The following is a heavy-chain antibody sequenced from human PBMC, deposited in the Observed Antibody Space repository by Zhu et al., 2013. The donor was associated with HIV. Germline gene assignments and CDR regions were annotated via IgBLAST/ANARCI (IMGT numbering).Heavy chain of an antibody. CDR3: ARDRTREVTPRYFDY. CDR1: GYTFTSYY. J-gene: IGHJ4*02. CDR2: INPSGGST. V-gene: IGHV1-46*01. D-gene: IGHD3-3*01. Sequence: QVQLVQSGAEVKKPGASVKVSCKASGYTFTSYYMHWVRQAPGQGLEWMGIINPSGGSTSYAQKFQGRVTMTRDTSTSTVYMELSSLRSEDTAVYYCARDRTREVTPRYFDYWGQGTLVTVSS.